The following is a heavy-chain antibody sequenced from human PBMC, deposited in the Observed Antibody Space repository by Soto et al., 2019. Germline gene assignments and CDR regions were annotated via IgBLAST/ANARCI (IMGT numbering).Heavy chain of an antibody. CDR3: ARDTRYSGRYGTFDY. D-gene: IGHD1-26*01. Sequence: QVQLVESGGGVVQPGRSLRVSCVASGFTFSSSGMHWVRQAPGKGLEWVAVISYDGSNPYYGDSVKGRFTISRDNYRNTLHLQVNSLRAEDTAVYYCARDTRYSGRYGTFDYWGQGTLVTVSS. J-gene: IGHJ4*02. CDR2: ISYDGSNP. V-gene: IGHV3-30*03. CDR1: GFTFSSSG.